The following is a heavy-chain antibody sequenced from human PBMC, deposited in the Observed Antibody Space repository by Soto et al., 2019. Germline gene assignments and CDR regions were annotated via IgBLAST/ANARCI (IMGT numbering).Heavy chain of an antibody. Sequence: QVQLQESGPGLVKPSETLSLTCTVSGGSISSYYWSWIRQPPGKGLEWIGYIYYSGSTNYNPSLKSRVTISVDTSKNQFSLKLSSVTAADTAVYYCARGDDYIWGSYRFWFDPWGQGTLVTVSS. J-gene: IGHJ5*02. CDR3: ARGDDYIWGSYRFWFDP. CDR1: GGSISSYY. D-gene: IGHD3-16*02. CDR2: IYYSGST. V-gene: IGHV4-59*01.